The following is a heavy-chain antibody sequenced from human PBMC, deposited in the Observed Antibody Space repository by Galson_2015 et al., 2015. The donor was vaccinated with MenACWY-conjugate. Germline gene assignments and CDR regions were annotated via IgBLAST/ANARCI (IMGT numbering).Heavy chain of an antibody. J-gene: IGHJ4*02. V-gene: IGHV3-74*01. CDR2: IKADGSFS. D-gene: IGHD1-1*01. Sequence: SLRLSCEASGFTFNNYWMHWVRQPPGKGLEWISYIKADGSFSNYADSVKGRFTISTDNAKNMVYLQMDGLVDQDTAVYFCARDNNWSFDSWGQGTLVTVSS. CDR1: GFTFNNYW. CDR3: ARDNNWSFDS.